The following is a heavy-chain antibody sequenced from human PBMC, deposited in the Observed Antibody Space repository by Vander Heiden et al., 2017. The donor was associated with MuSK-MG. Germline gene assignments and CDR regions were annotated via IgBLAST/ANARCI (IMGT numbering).Heavy chain of an antibody. J-gene: IGHJ4*02. D-gene: IGHD6-13*01. CDR3: ARGKQGSLFYFDY. V-gene: IGHV1-46*03. CDR2: INPDGGRP. Sequence: QVQLVQSGAEVKRPGASVKVSCTASGYTFPTYYVHWVRQSPGQGLEWLGRINPDGGRPTYSPRFQGRVTMTRDASTITVSMELSSLRSEDTAMYFCARGKQGSLFYFDYWGQGTMVTVSS. CDR1: GYTFPTYY.